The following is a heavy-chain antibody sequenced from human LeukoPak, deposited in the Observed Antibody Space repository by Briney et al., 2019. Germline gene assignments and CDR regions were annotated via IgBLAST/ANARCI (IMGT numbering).Heavy chain of an antibody. CDR3: ASGSAVAAAGDY. CDR1: GGSISSYY. V-gene: IGHV4-59*01. D-gene: IGHD6-13*01. Sequence: SETLSLTCTVSGGSISSYYWSWFRQPPGKGLDWIGYIYYSGTTNYNPSLKSRVTISVDTSKNQFSLTVNSVTAADTAVYYCASGSAVAAAGDYWGQGTLVTVSS. J-gene: IGHJ4*02. CDR2: IYYSGTT.